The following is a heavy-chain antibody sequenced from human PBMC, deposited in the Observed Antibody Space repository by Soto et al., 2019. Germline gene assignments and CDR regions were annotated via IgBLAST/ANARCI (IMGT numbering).Heavy chain of an antibody. CDR1: RFTFSTYV. J-gene: IGHJ6*02. CDR2: ISRSGDST. Sequence: PGGSLRLSCAASRFTFSTYVMTWVRQAPGKGLEWVSAISRSGDSTYYADSVKGRFTISRDNSKNTLYVQMNSLRAEDTAVYYCAKGAFAGYYYYGMDVWGQGTTVTVS. V-gene: IGHV3-23*01. D-gene: IGHD3-16*01. CDR3: AKGAFAGYYYYGMDV.